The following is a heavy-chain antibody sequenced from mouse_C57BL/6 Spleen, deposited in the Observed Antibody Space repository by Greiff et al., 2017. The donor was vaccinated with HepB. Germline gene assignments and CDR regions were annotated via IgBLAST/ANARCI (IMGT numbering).Heavy chain of an antibody. CDR1: GYAFSSYW. CDR2: IYPGDGDT. J-gene: IGHJ2*01. CDR3: ARGGLLRGDFDY. D-gene: IGHD2-12*01. V-gene: IGHV1-80*01. Sequence: QVQLKESGAELVKPGASVKISCKASGYAFSSYWMNWVKQRPGKGLEWIGQIYPGDGDTNYNGKFKGKATLTADKSSSTAYMQLSSLTSEDSAVYFCARGGLLRGDFDYWGQGTTLTVSS.